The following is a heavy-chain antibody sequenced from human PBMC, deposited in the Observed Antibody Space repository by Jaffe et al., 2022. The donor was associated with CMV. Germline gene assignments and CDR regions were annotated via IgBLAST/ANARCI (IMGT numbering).Heavy chain of an antibody. CDR1: GYTFTGYY. Sequence: QVQLVQSGAEVKKPGASVKVSCKASGYTFTGYYMHWVRQAPGQGLEWMGWINPNSGGTNYAQKFQGWVTMTRDTSISTAYMELSRLRSDDTAVYYCARGGNVDTAMVTYYYYMDVWGKGTTVTVSS. D-gene: IGHD5-18*01. J-gene: IGHJ6*03. CDR2: INPNSGGT. CDR3: ARGGNVDTAMVTYYYYMDV. V-gene: IGHV1-2*04.